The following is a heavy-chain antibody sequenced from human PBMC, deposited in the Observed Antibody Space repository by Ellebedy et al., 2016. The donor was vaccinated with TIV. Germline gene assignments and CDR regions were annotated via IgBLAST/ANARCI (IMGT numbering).Heavy chain of an antibody. J-gene: IGHJ4*02. Sequence: GESLKISCAASGFTFSDHYMDWVRQAPGKGLEWVSTISNTGSRTYYADSVEGRFIISRDNSKKTLYLQMNSLRAEDTAVYYCAKGRGGGSDSSAPRYYFDYWGLGTLVTVSS. CDR2: ISNTGSRT. V-gene: IGHV3-23*01. CDR1: GFTFSDHY. CDR3: AKGRGGGSDSSAPRYYFDY. D-gene: IGHD3-22*01.